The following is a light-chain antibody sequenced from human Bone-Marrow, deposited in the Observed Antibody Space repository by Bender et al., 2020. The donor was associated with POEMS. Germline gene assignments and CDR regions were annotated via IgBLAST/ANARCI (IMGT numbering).Light chain of an antibody. CDR1: SSDIGQNY. CDR3: ATWDTSLRAVG. Sequence: QSVLTQPPSVSAAPGQKVTISCSGSSSDIGQNYVSWYQQVPGTAPKLIIYDNDRRPSGIPDRISVSRSGTSATLGITRLQTGDEAFDYCATWDTSLRAVGFGGGTTLTVL. J-gene: IGLJ2*01. V-gene: IGLV1-51*01. CDR2: DND.